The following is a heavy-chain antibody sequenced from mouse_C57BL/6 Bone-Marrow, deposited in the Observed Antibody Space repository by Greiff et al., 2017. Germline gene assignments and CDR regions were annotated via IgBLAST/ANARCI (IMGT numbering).Heavy chain of an antibody. CDR1: GYTFTSYW. CDR3: ARMGYYYGSSRSWGNY. Sequence: QVQLQQPGAELVRPGSSVKLSCKASGYTFTSYWMHWVKQRPIQGLEWIGNIDPSDSETHYNQKFKDKATLTVDKSSSTAYMQLSSLTSEDSAVXYCARMGYYYGSSRSWGNYWGQGTTLTVSS. D-gene: IGHD1-1*01. V-gene: IGHV1-52*01. CDR2: IDPSDSET. J-gene: IGHJ2*01.